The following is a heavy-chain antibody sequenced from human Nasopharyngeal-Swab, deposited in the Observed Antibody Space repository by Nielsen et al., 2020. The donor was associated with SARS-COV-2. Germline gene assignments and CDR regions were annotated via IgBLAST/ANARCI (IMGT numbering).Heavy chain of an antibody. V-gene: IGHV3-53*05. Sequence: GESLKISCAASGFTVSRNYMSWVRQAPEKGLEWVSVIYSAAGTHYADSVKGRFTISRDNSKNTLYLQMNSLRAEDTAVYYCAKPLTGYWYFDLWGRGTLVTVSS. CDR2: IYSAAGT. D-gene: IGHD1-14*01. J-gene: IGHJ2*01. CDR1: GFTVSRNY. CDR3: AKPLTGYWYFDL.